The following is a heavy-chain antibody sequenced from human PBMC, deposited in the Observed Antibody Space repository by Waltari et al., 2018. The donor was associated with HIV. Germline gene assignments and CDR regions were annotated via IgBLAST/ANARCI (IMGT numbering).Heavy chain of an antibody. V-gene: IGHV3-20*03. CDR3: ARDYGSGSYYNY. D-gene: IGHD3-10*01. J-gene: IGHJ4*02. CDR1: GSNFDAYG. Sequence: EVQLVASGGGVVRPGGSLRLSFVAAGSNFDAYGMNWVRQAPGKGLEWVSGINWNGGSTGYADSVKGRFSISRDNAKNSLYLQMNSLRAEDTALYYCARDYGSGSYYNYWGQGTLVTVSS. CDR2: INWNGGST.